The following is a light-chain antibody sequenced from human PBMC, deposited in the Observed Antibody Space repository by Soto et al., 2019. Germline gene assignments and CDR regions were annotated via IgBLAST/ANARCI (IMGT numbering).Light chain of an antibody. Sequence: DIQMTQSPSSLSASVGDRVTITCRASQSISSYLNCYQQKPGKAPKLLIYAASSLQGGVPSRFSGSGSGTDFTLTISSLQPDDFATYSCPQTYSTPETFGQGTKVEI. CDR1: QSISSY. J-gene: IGKJ1*01. CDR2: AAS. V-gene: IGKV1-39*01. CDR3: PQTYSTPET.